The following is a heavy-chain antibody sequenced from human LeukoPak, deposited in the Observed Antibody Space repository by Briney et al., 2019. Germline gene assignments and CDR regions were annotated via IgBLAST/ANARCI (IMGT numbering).Heavy chain of an antibody. J-gene: IGHJ3*02. CDR1: GFTFSSSS. V-gene: IGHV3-21*01. CDR3: AGGAAAANDAFDI. CDR2: ITISSSYL. Sequence: GRSLRLSCAASGFTFSSSSMTWFRKAPGKGLEGFSCITISSSYLYYAESVKGRFTISRDNAKNSLYLQMNSLRAEDTAVYYCAGGAAAANDAFDIWGQGTMVTVSS. D-gene: IGHD6-13*01.